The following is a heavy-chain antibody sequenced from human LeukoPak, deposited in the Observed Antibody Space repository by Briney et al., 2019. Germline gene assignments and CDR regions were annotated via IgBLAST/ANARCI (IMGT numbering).Heavy chain of an antibody. V-gene: IGHV1-46*01. D-gene: IGHD6-13*01. CDR3: ARVRQQLVDY. J-gene: IGHJ4*02. CDR1: GYTLTSYY. Sequence: ASVKVSCKASGYTLTSYYMHWVRQAPGQGLEWMGVINPSGGSTSYAQNFQGRVTMTRDTSTSTVYMELSSLRSEDTAGYYCARVRQQLVDYWGQGTLVTVSS. CDR2: INPSGGST.